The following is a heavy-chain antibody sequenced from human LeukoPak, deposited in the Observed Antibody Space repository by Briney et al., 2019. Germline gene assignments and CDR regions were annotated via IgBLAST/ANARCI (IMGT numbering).Heavy chain of an antibody. D-gene: IGHD4/OR15-4a*01. V-gene: IGHV4-59*01. J-gene: IGHJ5*02. CDR2: IYYSGSA. Sequence: SETLSLTCTVSDASISSYYWSWIRQPPGKGLEFIGYIYYSGSANYNPSLKSRVTISVDTSKNQFSLNLSSVTAADTAVYYCARGGASSNWLDPWGQGTLVTVSS. CDR1: DASISSYY. CDR3: ARGGASSNWLDP.